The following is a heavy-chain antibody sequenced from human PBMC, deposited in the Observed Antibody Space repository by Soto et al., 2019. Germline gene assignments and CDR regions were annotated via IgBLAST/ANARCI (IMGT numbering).Heavy chain of an antibody. V-gene: IGHV4-34*01. J-gene: IGHJ6*02. Sequence: ETLSLTCAVYGGSFSGYYWSWIRQPPGKGLEWIGEINHSGSTNYNPSFKSRVTISVDTSKNQFSLKLSSVTVDDTAIYYCAAPRDEYGSGVSWFTYGMDIWGQGTTVTVSS. CDR2: INHSGST. D-gene: IGHD3-10*01. CDR1: GGSFSGYY. CDR3: AAPRDEYGSGVSWFTYGMDI.